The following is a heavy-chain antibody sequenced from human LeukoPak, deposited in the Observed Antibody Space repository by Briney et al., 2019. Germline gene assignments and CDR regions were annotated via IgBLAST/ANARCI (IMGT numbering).Heavy chain of an antibody. CDR3: AREIAVYYMDV. V-gene: IGHV3-48*04. CDR1: GFTFSSYG. D-gene: IGHD6-19*01. J-gene: IGHJ6*03. CDR2: ISSSGSTI. Sequence: PGGSLRLSCAASGFTFSSYGMHWVRQAPGKGLEWVSYISSSGSTIYYADSVKGRFTISRDNAKNSLYLQMNSLRAEDTAVYYCAREIAVYYMDVWGKGTTVTVSS.